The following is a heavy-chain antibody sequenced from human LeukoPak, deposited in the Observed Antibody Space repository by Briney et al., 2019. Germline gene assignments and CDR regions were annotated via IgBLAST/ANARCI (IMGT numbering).Heavy chain of an antibody. J-gene: IGHJ6*03. V-gene: IGHV3-23*01. Sequence: GGSLRLSCAASGFTFSSYAMSWVRQAPGKGLEWVSAISGSGGSTYYADSVKGRFTISRENAKNSLYLQMNSLRDGDTAVYYCARGDSSYYYMDVWGKGTTVTVSS. D-gene: IGHD3-22*01. CDR3: ARGDSSYYYMDV. CDR2: ISGSGGST. CDR1: GFTFSSYA.